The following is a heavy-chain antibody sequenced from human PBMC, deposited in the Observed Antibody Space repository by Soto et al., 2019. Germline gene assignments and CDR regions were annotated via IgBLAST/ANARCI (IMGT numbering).Heavy chain of an antibody. Sequence: QVQLVQSGAEVKKPGSSVKVSCKASGGTFSNYPISWVRQAPGQGLEWMGGIIPIFGTTNYAQKFQGRVTITADESTSTAYMELSSLRSDDTAVFYCARGNHRWLQLWYFDLWGRGTLVTVSS. CDR2: IIPIFGTT. V-gene: IGHV1-69*12. CDR1: GGTFSNYP. D-gene: IGHD5-12*01. CDR3: ARGNHRWLQLWYFDL. J-gene: IGHJ2*01.